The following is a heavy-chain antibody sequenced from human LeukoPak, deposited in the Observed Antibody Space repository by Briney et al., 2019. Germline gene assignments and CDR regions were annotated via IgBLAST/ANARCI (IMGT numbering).Heavy chain of an antibody. CDR1: GFTFSSYN. Sequence: GGSLRLSCAASGFTFSSYNMNWVRQAPGKGLEWVSTITSTSTYIAYADSVKGRFTISRDNADNSLYLQTNSLRDDDTAVYYCAKELHRGMDVWGQGTSVTVSS. J-gene: IGHJ6*02. CDR3: AKELHRGMDV. CDR2: ITSTSTYI. V-gene: IGHV3-21*01.